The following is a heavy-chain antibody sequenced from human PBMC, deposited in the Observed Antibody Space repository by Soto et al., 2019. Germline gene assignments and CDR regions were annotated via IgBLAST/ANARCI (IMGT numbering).Heavy chain of an antibody. D-gene: IGHD6-25*01. CDR1: GGSFSGYY. Sequence: SETLSLTCAVYGGSFSGYYWSWIRQPPGKGLEWIGEINHSGSTNYNPSLKSRVTISVDTSKNQFSLKLSSVTAADTAVYYCGRASSVDWFDPWGQGTLVTVSS. V-gene: IGHV4-34*01. CDR3: GRASSVDWFDP. J-gene: IGHJ5*02. CDR2: INHSGST.